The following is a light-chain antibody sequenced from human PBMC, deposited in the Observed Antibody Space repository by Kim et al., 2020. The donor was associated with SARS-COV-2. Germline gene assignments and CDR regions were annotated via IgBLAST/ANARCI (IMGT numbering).Light chain of an antibody. CDR1: SSDVGGYNY. V-gene: IGLV2-14*03. J-gene: IGLJ2*01. CDR2: DVS. Sequence: QSALTQPASVSGSPGQSITISCTGTSSDVGGYNYVSWYQQHPGKAPKLMIYDVSNRPSGVSNRFSGYKSGNTASLTISGLQAEDEVDYYCSSYTSSSTLVFGGGTQLTVL. CDR3: SSYTSSSTLV.